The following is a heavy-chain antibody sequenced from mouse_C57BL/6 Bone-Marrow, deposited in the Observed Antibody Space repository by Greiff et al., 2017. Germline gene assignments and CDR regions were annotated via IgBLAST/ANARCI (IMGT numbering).Heavy chain of an antibody. J-gene: IGHJ2*01. CDR2: IYPGDGDT. D-gene: IGHD2-2*01. Sequence: QVQLQQSGAELVKPGASVKISCKASGYAFSSYWMNWVKQRPGKGLEWIGQIYPGDGDTNYNGKFKGKATLTADKTSSTDYMQLSSLTSKDSAVYVCARSRHYGYDVRYFDYWGQGTTLTVSS. CDR1: GYAFSSYW. CDR3: ARSRHYGYDVRYFDY. V-gene: IGHV1-80*01.